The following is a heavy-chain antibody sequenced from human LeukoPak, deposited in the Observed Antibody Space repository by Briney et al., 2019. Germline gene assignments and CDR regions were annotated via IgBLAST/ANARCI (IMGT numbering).Heavy chain of an antibody. D-gene: IGHD3-22*01. CDR3: AIASRTYYYDSSGYFREYYFDY. Sequence: SETLSLTCTVSGGSISSGGYYWSWIRQHPGQGLEWIGYIYYSGSTYYNPSLKSRVTISVDTSKNQFSLKLSSVTAADTAVYYCAIASRTYYYDSSGYFREYYFDYWGQGTLVTVSS. V-gene: IGHV4-31*03. CDR1: GGSISSGGYY. CDR2: IYYSGST. J-gene: IGHJ4*02.